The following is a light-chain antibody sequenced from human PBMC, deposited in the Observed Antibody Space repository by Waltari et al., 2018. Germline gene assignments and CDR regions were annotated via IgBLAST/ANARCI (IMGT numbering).Light chain of an antibody. J-gene: IGLJ2*01. Sequence: SFELTQPPSVSVSPGQTATITCSRDVLPKQYVYWYQQEPGQAPVLLKYKDTERPSGIPERFSGSTSGTGTTVRLTIGGVQAEDEADYYCQSIDVDALTFGGGTKLTVL. CDR3: QSIDVDALT. CDR2: KDT. V-gene: IGLV3-25*03. CDR1: VLPKQY.